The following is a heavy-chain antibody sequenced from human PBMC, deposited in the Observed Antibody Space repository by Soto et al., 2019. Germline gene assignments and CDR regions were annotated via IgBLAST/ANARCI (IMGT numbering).Heavy chain of an antibody. CDR2: IDPSGSYT. J-gene: IGHJ6*02. CDR1: GYSFTSYW. CDR3: ASLNSGSYNYYYYYYGMDV. D-gene: IGHD1-26*01. Sequence: PGESLKISCKGSGYSFTSYWISWVRQMPGKGLEWMGRIDPSGSYTNYSPSFQGHVTISADKSISTAYLQWSSLKASDTAMYYCASLNSGSYNYYYYYYGMDVWGQGTTVTVSS. V-gene: IGHV5-10-1*01.